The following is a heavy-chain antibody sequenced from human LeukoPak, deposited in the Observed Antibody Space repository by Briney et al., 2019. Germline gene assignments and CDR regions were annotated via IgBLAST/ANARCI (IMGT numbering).Heavy chain of an antibody. CDR1: GFTFSSYD. V-gene: IGHV3-13*01. CDR2: IGTAGDT. D-gene: IGHD3-10*01. CDR3: ARATHEYYGPGSYYLDY. J-gene: IGHJ4*02. Sequence: GGSLRLSCAASGFTFSSYDMQWVRQATGKGLEWVSAIGTAGDTYYPGSVKGRFTISRENAKNSLYLQMNSLRAGDTAVYYCARATHEYYGPGSYYLDYWGQGTLVTVSS.